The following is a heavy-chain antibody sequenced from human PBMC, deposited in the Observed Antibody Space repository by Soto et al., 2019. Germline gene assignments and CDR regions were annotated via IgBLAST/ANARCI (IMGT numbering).Heavy chain of an antibody. Sequence: SETLSLTCTVSGGSISTHYWNWARQPPGKGLEWIGYIDYKGNTKYNPSLKSRVTTSVDTSNNQFSLNLNSVTAADTAVYHCARDYYGDYYFDSWGQGILVTVSS. CDR3: ARDYYGDYYFDS. CDR1: GGSISTHY. J-gene: IGHJ4*02. V-gene: IGHV4-59*11. CDR2: IDYKGNT. D-gene: IGHD4-17*01.